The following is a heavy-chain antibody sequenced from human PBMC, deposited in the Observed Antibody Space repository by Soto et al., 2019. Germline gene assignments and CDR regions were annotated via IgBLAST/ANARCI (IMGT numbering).Heavy chain of an antibody. Sequence: WETLSLTCSVSGGSVSNKTYYWSWIRQPPGKRLEWIGYVYYSGTTNYNPSLKSRVTISVDLSKNQFSLRLSSVTTADTALYYCARTTAVPNTLRSRYFFDYWGQGTLVTVSS. CDR1: GGSVSNKTYY. J-gene: IGHJ4*02. CDR3: ARTTAVPNTLRSRYFFDY. D-gene: IGHD4-17*01. CDR2: VYYSGTT. V-gene: IGHV4-61*01.